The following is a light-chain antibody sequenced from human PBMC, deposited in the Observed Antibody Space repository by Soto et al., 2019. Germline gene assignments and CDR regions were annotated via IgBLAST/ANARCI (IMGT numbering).Light chain of an antibody. CDR1: QNIGSN. CDR3: EQYHSWPLT. CDR2: RAS. Sequence: EIVMTQSPLTLSVSPGESATLSCRASQNIGSNLAWYQQKPGQALRLLIYRASTRATGIPATFSGSGSGTEFTLTISSLQSEDFAVYHCEQYHSWPLTFGGGTKVEI. V-gene: IGKV3-15*01. J-gene: IGKJ4*01.